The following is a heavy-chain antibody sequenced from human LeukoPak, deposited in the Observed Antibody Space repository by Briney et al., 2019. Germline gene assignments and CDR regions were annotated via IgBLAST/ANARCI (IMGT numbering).Heavy chain of an antibody. Sequence: AGGSLRLSCAASGFTFSSYRMSWVRQAPGKGLEWVANIKQDGSEKYYVDSVKGRFTISRDNAKNSLYLQMNSLRAEDTAVYYCARAGGQGCSSTSCWGDYFDYWGQGTLVTVSS. CDR3: ARAGGQGCSSTSCWGDYFDY. D-gene: IGHD2-2*01. J-gene: IGHJ4*02. CDR1: GFTFSSYR. V-gene: IGHV3-7*01. CDR2: IKQDGSEK.